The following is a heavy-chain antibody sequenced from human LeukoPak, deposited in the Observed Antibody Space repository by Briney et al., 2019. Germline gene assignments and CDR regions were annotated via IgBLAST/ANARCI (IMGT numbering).Heavy chain of an antibody. J-gene: IGHJ6*02. CDR2: IYTSGTS. D-gene: IGHD6-19*01. Sequence: PSETLSLTCTVSGASISLYYWSWIRQPAGKGLEWIGRIYTSGTSNYSPSLKSRVTMSLDLSKNQLSLKLNSVTAGETASYYCARVRAVPHYYYGMDVWGQGTTVTVSS. V-gene: IGHV4-4*07. CDR3: ARVRAVPHYYYGMDV. CDR1: GASISLYY.